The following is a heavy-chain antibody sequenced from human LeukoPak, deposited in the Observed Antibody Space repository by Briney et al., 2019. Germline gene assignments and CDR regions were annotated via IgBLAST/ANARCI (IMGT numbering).Heavy chain of an antibody. V-gene: IGHV4-34*01. J-gene: IGHJ5*02. D-gene: IGHD2-2*01. CDR1: GGSFSGYY. CDR2: IDHTGST. CDR3: ATTRREAYANHWHWFDP. Sequence: PSETLSLTCIVSGGSFSGYYWSRIRQPPGKGLQWIGEIDHTGSTNYNPSLKSRVTISVDTSKNQFSLRLKSVTAADTGVYYCATTRREAYANHWHWFDPWGQGTVVTVPS.